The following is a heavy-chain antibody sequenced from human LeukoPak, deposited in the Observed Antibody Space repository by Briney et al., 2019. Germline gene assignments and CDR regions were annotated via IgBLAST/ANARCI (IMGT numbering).Heavy chain of an antibody. CDR3: ASFIGGYNYGGDAFDI. V-gene: IGHV1-69*13. D-gene: IGHD5-18*01. CDR2: IIPIFGTA. CDR1: GGTFSSYA. J-gene: IGHJ3*02. Sequence: GASVKVSCKASGGTFSSYAISWVRQAPGQGLEWMGGIIPIFGTANYAQKFQGRVTITADESTSTAYMELSSLRSEDTAVYYCASFIGGYNYGGDAFDIWGQGTMVTVSS.